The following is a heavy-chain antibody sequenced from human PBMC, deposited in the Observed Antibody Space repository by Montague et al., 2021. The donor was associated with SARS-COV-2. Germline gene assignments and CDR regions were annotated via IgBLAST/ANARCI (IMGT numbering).Heavy chain of an antibody. CDR1: GFPFNTYT. D-gene: IGHD2-8*01. J-gene: IGHJ2*01. Sequence: SRRISCDASGFPFNTYTMSWVRQAPGKGLEWVSSIFGSGAGTYYADSVQGRFTISRDNSKNTLYLQLHSLRAEDTAVYYCAKNGGSGSLVYWYFDLWGRGTPVAVSS. CDR2: IFGSGAGT. V-gene: IGHV3-23*01. CDR3: AKNGGSGSLVYWYFDL.